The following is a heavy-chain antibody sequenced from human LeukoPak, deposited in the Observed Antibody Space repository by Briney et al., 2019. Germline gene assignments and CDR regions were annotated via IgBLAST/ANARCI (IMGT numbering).Heavy chain of an antibody. CDR3: AAQGGSGDLRY. CDR2: IKRINDGGTT. D-gene: IGHD4-17*01. V-gene: IGHV3-15*01. CDR1: GFTFSNTW. J-gene: IGHJ4*02. Sequence: GVSLRLSCAASGFTFSNTWANWVRQAPAKGLEWVGRIKRINDGGTTDYAAPVKGRFTVSRDDSINTLYLQMSSLKTEDTAVYYCAAQGGSGDLRYWGQGTLVTVSS.